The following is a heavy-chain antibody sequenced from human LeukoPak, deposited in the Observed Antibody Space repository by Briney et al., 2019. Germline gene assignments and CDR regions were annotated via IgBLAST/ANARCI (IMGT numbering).Heavy chain of an antibody. V-gene: IGHV3-23*01. D-gene: IGHD1-26*01. CDR3: AKYSAAWYGVDY. J-gene: IGHJ4*02. Sequence: PGGSLRLSCAASGFTFNNCAMGWVRQAPGKGLEWVSGITAIGSTTFYPDSVKGRFTLSRENSKNTLYLQMNSLRAGDTAVYYCAKYSAAWYGVDYWGQGDLVTVSS. CDR1: GFTFNNCA. CDR2: ITAIGSTT.